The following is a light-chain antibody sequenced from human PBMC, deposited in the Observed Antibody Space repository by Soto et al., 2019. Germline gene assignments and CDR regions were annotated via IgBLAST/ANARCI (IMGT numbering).Light chain of an antibody. CDR3: QQYDKLPRT. Sequence: EIVMTQSPATLSVSPGERATLSCRASQSVSRKLAWYQQTRGQAPRLLVYGASTRATGVPARFSGSGSGTVFTHNMSNLQSEDSAVYHCQQYDKLPRTCGQATKVDI. CDR1: QSVSRK. J-gene: IGKJ1*01. CDR2: GAS. V-gene: IGKV3-15*01.